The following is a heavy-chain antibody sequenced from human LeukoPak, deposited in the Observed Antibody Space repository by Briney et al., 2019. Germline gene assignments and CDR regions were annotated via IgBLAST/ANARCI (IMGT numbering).Heavy chain of an antibody. D-gene: IGHD2-21*01. CDR3: ARDTGQLRWIAYYFDY. V-gene: IGHV1-2*02. J-gene: IGHJ4*02. Sequence: ASVKVSCKASGYTFTGYYMHWVRQAPGQGLEWMGWINPNSGGTNYAQKFQGRVTMTRDTSISTAYMELSRLRPDDTAVYYCARDTGQLRWIAYYFDYWGQGTLVTVSS. CDR2: INPNSGGT. CDR1: GYTFTGYY.